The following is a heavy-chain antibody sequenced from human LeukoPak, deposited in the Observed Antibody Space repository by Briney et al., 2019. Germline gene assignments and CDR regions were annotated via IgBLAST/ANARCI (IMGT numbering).Heavy chain of an antibody. CDR1: GGSISSGGYY. D-gene: IGHD1-26*01. V-gene: IGHV4-39*01. CDR3: ARPMGGASYPWFDP. CDR2: IYYSGST. J-gene: IGHJ5*02. Sequence: SQTLSLTCTVSGGSISSGGYYWSWIRQPPGKGLEWIGSIYYSGSTYYNPSLKSRVTISVDTSKNQFSLKLSSVTAADTAVYYCARPMGGASYPWFDPWGQGTLVTVSS.